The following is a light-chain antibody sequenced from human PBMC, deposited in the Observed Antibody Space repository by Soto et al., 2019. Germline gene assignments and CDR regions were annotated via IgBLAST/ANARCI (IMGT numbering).Light chain of an antibody. J-gene: IGKJ1*01. V-gene: IGKV1-5*01. CDR1: QSISSW. CDR2: DAS. Sequence: MTRSPYALSADVGDRGIIACRASQSISSWLAWYQQKPGKAPKLLIYDASNLESGVPSRFSGSGSGTEFTLTICSLQPDYLASYCCQQYNSYSEAFGPGTKVDIK. CDR3: QQYNSYSEA.